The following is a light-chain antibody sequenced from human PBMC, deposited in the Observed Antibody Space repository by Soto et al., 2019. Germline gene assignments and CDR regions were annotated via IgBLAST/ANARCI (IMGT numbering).Light chain of an antibody. Sequence: QSALTQPPSASGSPGQSVTISCTGTSSDVGAYNYVSWYQQHPDKAPKLMIYEVSKRPSGVPDRFSGSKSGNTASLTVSGLQADDEADYYCSSYAGNTIGVFGTGTQLTVL. CDR3: SSYAGNTIGV. J-gene: IGLJ1*01. CDR1: SSDVGAYNY. CDR2: EVS. V-gene: IGLV2-8*01.